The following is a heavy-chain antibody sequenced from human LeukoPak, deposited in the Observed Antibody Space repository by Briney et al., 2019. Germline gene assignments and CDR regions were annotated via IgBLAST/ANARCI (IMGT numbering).Heavy chain of an antibody. CDR2: ASGTGDST. CDR3: AREAPYYYDSSGH. Sequence: GGSLRHSCAVSGFTFSNYAMSWVRQAPGKGLEWVSSASGTGDSTYYADSVKGRFTISRDNSMNTLYLQMNSLRAEDTAVYYCAREAPYYYDSSGHWGQGTLVTVSS. J-gene: IGHJ4*02. CDR1: GFTFSNYA. D-gene: IGHD3-22*01. V-gene: IGHV3-23*01.